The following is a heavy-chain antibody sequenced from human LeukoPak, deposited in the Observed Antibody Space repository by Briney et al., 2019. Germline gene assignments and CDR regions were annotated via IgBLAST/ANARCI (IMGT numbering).Heavy chain of an antibody. J-gene: IGHJ4*02. D-gene: IGHD6-13*01. CDR3: GRDRGYSSSWSIDY. V-gene: IGHV1-2*02. Sequence: ASVKVSCKASGYTFTGYYMHWVRQAPGQGLEWMGWINPNSGGTNYAQKFQGRVTMTRDTSISTAYMELSRLRSDDTAVYYCGRDRGYSSSWSIDYWGQGTLVTVSS. CDR2: INPNSGGT. CDR1: GYTFTGYY.